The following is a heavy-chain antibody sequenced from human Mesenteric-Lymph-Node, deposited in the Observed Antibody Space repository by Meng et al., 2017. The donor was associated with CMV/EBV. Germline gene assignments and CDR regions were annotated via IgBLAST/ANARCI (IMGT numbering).Heavy chain of an antibody. Sequence: GESLKISCAASGFTFSDYYMSWIRQAPGKGLEWVAIVSYDGSQKYYADSVKGRFTISRDNSKNTVYLQMNSLRAEDTAVYYCARTNQRITIFGVVIEGPSNWFDPWGQGTLVTVSS. J-gene: IGHJ5*02. D-gene: IGHD3-3*01. CDR1: GFTFSDYY. CDR2: VSYDGSQK. V-gene: IGHV3-30*14. CDR3: ARTNQRITIFGVVIEGPSNWFDP.